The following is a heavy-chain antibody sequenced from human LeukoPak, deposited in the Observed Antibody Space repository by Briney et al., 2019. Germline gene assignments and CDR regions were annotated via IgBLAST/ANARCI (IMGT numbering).Heavy chain of an antibody. CDR1: GGSISSYY. V-gene: IGHV4-59*12. D-gene: IGHD3-22*01. J-gene: IGHJ4*02. CDR2: IYYSGST. CDR3: AREGRKYYYDSSGYYDY. Sequence: PSETLSLTCTVSGGSISSYYWSWIRQPPGKGLEWIGYIYYSGSTNYNPSLKSRVTISVDTSKNQFSLHLNSVTPEDTAVYYCAREGRKYYYDSSGYYDYWGQGTLVTVSS.